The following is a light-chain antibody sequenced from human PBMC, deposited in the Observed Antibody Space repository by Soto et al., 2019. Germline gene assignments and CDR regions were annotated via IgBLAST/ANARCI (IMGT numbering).Light chain of an antibody. CDR1: SSNIGAGYD. V-gene: IGLV1-40*01. CDR2: DNS. CDR3: QSYDTSLSGSAV. J-gene: IGLJ3*02. Sequence: QSVLTQPPSVSGAPGQTVTISCTGSSSNIGAGYDVHWYQQLPGTAPKLLIYDNSIRPSGVPDRFSGSKSGTSASLAITGLQAEDEADYYCQSYDTSLSGSAVFGGGTKLTVL.